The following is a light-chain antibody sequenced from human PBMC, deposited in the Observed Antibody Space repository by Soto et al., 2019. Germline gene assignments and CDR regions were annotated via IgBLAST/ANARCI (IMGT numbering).Light chain of an antibody. CDR2: GAS. V-gene: IGKV3-20*01. J-gene: IGKJ1*01. Sequence: SGLPLSTSTLSLSPGERATLSCRASQSVSSSYLAWYQQKPGQAPRLLIYGASSRATGIPDRFSGSGSGTDFTLTISRLEPEDFAVYYCQQYGSSPWTFCQGGKVDVK. CDR3: QQYGSSPWT. CDR1: QSVSSSY.